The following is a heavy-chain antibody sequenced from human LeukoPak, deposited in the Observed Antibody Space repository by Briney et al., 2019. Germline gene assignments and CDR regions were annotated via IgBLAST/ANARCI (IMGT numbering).Heavy chain of an antibody. CDR2: ISGSGGST. CDR1: GFTFSSYA. D-gene: IGHD3-22*01. J-gene: IGHJ4*02. CDR3: ARDLDYYDSSGYQTYYFDY. Sequence: QPGGSLRLSCAASGFTFSSYAMSWVRQAPGKGLEWVSAISGSGGSTYYADSVKGRFTISRDNAKNSLYLQMNSLRAEDTAVYYCARDLDYYDSSGYQTYYFDYWGQGTLVTVSS. V-gene: IGHV3-23*01.